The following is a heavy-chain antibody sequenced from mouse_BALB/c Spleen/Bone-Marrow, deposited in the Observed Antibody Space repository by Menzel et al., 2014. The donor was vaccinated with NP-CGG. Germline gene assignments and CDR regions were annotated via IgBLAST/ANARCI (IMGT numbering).Heavy chain of an antibody. Sequence: EVMLVESGGGLVQPGGSLKLSCAASGFDFGRYWMTWVRQAPGKGLEWIGEINPASSTINYTPSLKDKFIISRDNAKNTLYLQMSKVRSEDTALYYCAKNYYYGYVAYWGQGTLVTVSA. V-gene: IGHV4-1*02. J-gene: IGHJ3*01. CDR2: INPASSTI. CDR1: GFDFGRYW. D-gene: IGHD1-2*01. CDR3: AKNYYYGYVAY.